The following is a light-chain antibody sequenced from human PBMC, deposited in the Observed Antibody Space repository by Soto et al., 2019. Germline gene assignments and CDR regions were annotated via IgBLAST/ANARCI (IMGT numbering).Light chain of an antibody. CDR1: GSNVGASYD. J-gene: IGLJ3*02. CDR2: RDG. Sequence: QSVLTQPPSVSGAPGQTITMSCTGSGSNVGASYDVHWYQVLPGAGPRLLIFRDGQRPSGVPARFFGSKSGTSASLAISGLRSEDEADYYCAVWDQSLTGWVFGGGTKLTVL. CDR3: AVWDQSLTGWV. V-gene: IGLV1-47*01.